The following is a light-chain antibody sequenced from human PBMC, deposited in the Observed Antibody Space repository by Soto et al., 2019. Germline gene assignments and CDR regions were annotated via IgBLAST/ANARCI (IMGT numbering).Light chain of an antibody. CDR3: QQHNNLPFT. Sequence: DVQMTQSPSSLSASVGDRVTITCQASQDIINSLNWYQQKPRRAPKLLISDASNLETGVPSRFSGSGSATTFTFTISDLQPEYIGEYYCQQHNNLPFTFGGGTKVEIK. V-gene: IGKV1-33*01. J-gene: IGKJ4*01. CDR1: QDIINS. CDR2: DAS.